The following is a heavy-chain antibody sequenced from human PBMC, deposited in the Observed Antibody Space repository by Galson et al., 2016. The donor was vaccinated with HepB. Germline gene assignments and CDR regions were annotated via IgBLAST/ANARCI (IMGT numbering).Heavy chain of an antibody. CDR2: ISRSGDST. CDR1: GFTFRNYG. V-gene: IGHV3-23*01. Sequence: SLRLSCAASGFTFRNYGMTWVRQAPGKGLEVVSSISRSGDSTDYADSVKGRFTISRDNSKSSLYLQMNSLREEDTALYYCVRDFRSSGTFGCWGQGILVTVSS. CDR3: VRDFRSSGTFGC. J-gene: IGHJ4*02. D-gene: IGHD3-22*01.